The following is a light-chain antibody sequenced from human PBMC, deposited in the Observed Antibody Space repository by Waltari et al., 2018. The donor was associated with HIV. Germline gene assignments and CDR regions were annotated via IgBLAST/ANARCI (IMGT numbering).Light chain of an antibody. CDR2: DVS. CDR1: SSDVGGYNY. V-gene: IGLV2-14*01. Sequence: QSALTQPASVSGSPGQSITISCTGTSSDVGGYNYVPWSQQHPGNAPTLMIYDVSNRPSGVSNRFSGSKSGNTASLTISGLQAEDEADYYCSSYTSSSTPFVVFGGGTKLTVL. J-gene: IGLJ2*01. CDR3: SSYTSSSTPFVV.